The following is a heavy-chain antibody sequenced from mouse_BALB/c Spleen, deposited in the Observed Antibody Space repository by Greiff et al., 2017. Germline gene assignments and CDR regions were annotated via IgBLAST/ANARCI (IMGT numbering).Heavy chain of an antibody. CDR2: ISSGGST. J-gene: IGHJ2*01. CDR1: GFTFSSYA. V-gene: IGHV5-6-5*01. CDR3: ALGDYGSHFDY. D-gene: IGHD1-1*01. Sequence: EVQLVESGGGLVKPGGSLKLSCAASGFTFSSYAMSWVRQTPEKRLEWVASISSGGSTYYPDSVKGRFTISRDNARNILYLQMSSLRSEDTAMYYCALGDYGSHFDYWGQGTTLTVSS.